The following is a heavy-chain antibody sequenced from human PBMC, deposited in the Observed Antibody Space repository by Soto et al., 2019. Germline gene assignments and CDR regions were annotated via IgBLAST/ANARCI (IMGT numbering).Heavy chain of an antibody. CDR1: GGSISSSNW. CDR3: AIDRYSGRPNPLFDY. D-gene: IGHD1-26*01. CDR2: IYHSGST. J-gene: IGHJ4*02. V-gene: IGHV4-4*02. Sequence: QVQLQESGPGLVKPSGTLSLTCAVSGGSISSSNWWSWVRQPPGKGLEWIGEIYHSGSTNYNPSLMSRVTISVDKSKNQFSLKLSSVTAADTAVYYCAIDRYSGRPNPLFDYWGQGTLVTVSS.